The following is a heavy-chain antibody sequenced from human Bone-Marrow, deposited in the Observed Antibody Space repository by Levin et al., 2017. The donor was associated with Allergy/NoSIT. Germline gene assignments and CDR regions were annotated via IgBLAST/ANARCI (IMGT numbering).Heavy chain of an antibody. J-gene: IGHJ4*02. CDR2: IYPADSDT. D-gene: IGHD2-15*01. CDR3: ARLHQLYCFDGSCSSGFFDY. CDR1: GYTFTNYW. V-gene: IGHV5-51*01. Sequence: PGGSLRLSCQGSGYTFTNYWIGWVRQMPEKGLEWMGIIYPADSDTKYSPSFEGQVTISADRSISTAYLQWSGLKASDTAMYYCARLHQLYCFDGSCSSGFFDYWAQGTLVTVSS.